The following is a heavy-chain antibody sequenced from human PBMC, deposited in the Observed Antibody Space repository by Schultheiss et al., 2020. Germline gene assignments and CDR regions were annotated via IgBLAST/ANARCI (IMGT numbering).Heavy chain of an antibody. V-gene: IGHV4-34*01. CDR3: ARGSSLLWFGELGWFDP. CDR2: INHSGST. CDR1: GGCFSGYY. J-gene: IGHJ5*02. Sequence: SETLSLTCAVYGGCFSGYYWSWIRQPPGKGLEWIGEINHSGSTNYNPSLKSRVTISVDTSKNQFSLKLSSVTAADTAVYYCARGSSLLWFGELGWFDPWGQGTLVPVS. D-gene: IGHD3-10*01.